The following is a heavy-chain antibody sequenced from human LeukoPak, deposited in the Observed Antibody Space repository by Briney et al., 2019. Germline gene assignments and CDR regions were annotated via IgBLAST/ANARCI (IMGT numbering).Heavy chain of an antibody. J-gene: IGHJ4*02. CDR3: ARDSVGGRTRFGN. CDR1: GFTFSTYW. D-gene: IGHD3-16*01. CDR2: LSPDGSRT. V-gene: IGHV3-74*01. Sequence: GGSPRLSCAGSGFTFSTYWMHWVRQAPGKGLVWVSRLSPDGSRTTYADSVKGRFTVSRDNAKNTLYLQMSSLTVEDTAVYYCARDSVGGRTRFGNWGQGILVTVSS.